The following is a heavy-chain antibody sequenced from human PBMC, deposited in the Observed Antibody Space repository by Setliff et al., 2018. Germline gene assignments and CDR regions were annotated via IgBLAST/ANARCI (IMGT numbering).Heavy chain of an antibody. V-gene: IGHV3-30*02. D-gene: IGHD3-9*01. CDR1: GFTFPNHG. J-gene: IGHJ4*02. CDR2: IRHDGNNK. Sequence: PGGSLRLSCAASGFTFPNHGMHWVRQAPGKGLEWVTFIRHDGNNKYYRDSVRGRFAISRDNSKNTVYLRMNNLRPDDTAVYYCAKEMMEVMMTGLEFWGQGTMVTVSS. CDR3: AKEMMEVMMTGLEF.